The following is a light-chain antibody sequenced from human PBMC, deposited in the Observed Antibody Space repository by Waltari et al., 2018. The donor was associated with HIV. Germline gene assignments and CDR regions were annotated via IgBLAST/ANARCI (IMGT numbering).Light chain of an antibody. CDR2: AAS. Sequence: DIQMSQAPSSLSASVGDRVTITCRASRDISNDLAWYQQKSGEDPKLLMYAASALRSGVPSRFRGSGSGTDFTLTINGLQPEDVGSYYCQNYDSVPVAFGQGTRLEI. CDR3: QNYDSVPVA. V-gene: IGKV1-27*01. CDR1: RDISND. J-gene: IGKJ5*01.